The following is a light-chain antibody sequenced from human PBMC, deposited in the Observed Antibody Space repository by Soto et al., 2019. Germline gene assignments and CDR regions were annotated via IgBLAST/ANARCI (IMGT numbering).Light chain of an antibody. J-gene: IGKJ1*01. CDR3: QQYNTFWT. V-gene: IGKV1-5*01. Sequence: DIQMTQSPSTLSASVGDRVTITCRASQSISSWLAWYQQKPGKAPKLLIYDVSNLESGVPSRFSGSGSGTEFTLTLSSLQPDDVATYYCQQYNTFWTFGQGTKVEIK. CDR2: DVS. CDR1: QSISSW.